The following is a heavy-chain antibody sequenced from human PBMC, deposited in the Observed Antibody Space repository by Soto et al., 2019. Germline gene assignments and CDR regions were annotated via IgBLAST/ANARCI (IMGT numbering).Heavy chain of an antibody. CDR1: GGSFSGYY. CDR3: ARAAMGGSSWPFDY. V-gene: IGHV4-34*01. D-gene: IGHD6-13*01. J-gene: IGHJ4*02. Sequence: PSETLSLTCAVYGGSFSGYYWSWIRQPPGKGLEWIGEIKHSGSTNYNPSLKSRVTISVDRSKNQFSLKLSSVTAADTAVYYCARAAMGGSSWPFDYWGQGTLVTVS. CDR2: IKHSGST.